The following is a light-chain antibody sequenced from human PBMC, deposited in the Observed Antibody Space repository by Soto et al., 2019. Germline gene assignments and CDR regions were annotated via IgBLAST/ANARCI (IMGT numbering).Light chain of an antibody. CDR2: GAS. CDR1: QSVSSSY. CDR3: QRYGSSPWT. Sequence: VFTPSLGPLSLSPRESATLSCRASQSVSSSYLAWYQQKPGQAPRLLICGASSRATGIPDRFSGSGSGTDFTLTISRLEPEDFAVYYCQRYGSSPWTFGQGTKEDIK. V-gene: IGKV3-20*01. J-gene: IGKJ1*01.